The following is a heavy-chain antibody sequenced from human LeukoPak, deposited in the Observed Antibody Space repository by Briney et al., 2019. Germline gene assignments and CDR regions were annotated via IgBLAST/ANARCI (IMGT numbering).Heavy chain of an antibody. CDR2: IYPNSGAT. CDR1: GYTFTGYY. J-gene: IGHJ4*02. Sequence: GASLKVSCKASGYTFTGYYMHWARQGPGQRLERVGYIYPNSGATKYAQKFQGRVTMTTDTSISTAYRELSGLRADDTAVYYCGTLLSNGPFDYWGQGSLVTVSS. CDR3: GTLLSNGPFDY. V-gene: IGHV1-2*02.